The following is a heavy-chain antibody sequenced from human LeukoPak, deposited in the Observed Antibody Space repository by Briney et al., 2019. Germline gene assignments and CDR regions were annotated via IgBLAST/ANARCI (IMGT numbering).Heavy chain of an antibody. J-gene: IGHJ4*02. CDR3: ARRYAGYSSGWYGFDY. CDR2: INHSGST. D-gene: IGHD6-19*01. V-gene: IGHV4-34*01. CDR1: GGSFSGYY. Sequence: SETLSLTCAVYGGSFSGYYWSWIRQPPGKGLEWIGEINHSGSTNYNPSLKSRVTISVDTSKNQLSLKLSSVTAADTAVYYCARRYAGYSSGWYGFDYWGQGTLVTVSS.